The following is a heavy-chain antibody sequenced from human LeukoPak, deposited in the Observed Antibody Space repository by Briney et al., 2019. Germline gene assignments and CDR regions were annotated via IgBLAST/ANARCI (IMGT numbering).Heavy chain of an antibody. CDR1: GGSFSGYY. V-gene: IGHV4-34*01. CDR3: ARESLSVSRYYDILTGYPNWFDP. J-gene: IGHJ5*02. Sequence: PSETLSLTCAVYGGSFSGYYWSWIRQPPGKGLEWIGEINHSGSTNYNPSLKSRVTISVDTSKNQFSLKLSSVTAADTAVYYCARESLSVSRYYDILTGYPNWFDPWGQGTLVTVSS. CDR2: INHSGST. D-gene: IGHD3-9*01.